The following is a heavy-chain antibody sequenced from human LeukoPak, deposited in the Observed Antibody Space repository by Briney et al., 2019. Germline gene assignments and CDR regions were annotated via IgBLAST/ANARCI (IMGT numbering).Heavy chain of an antibody. V-gene: IGHV4-59*08. CDR2: IYCSGST. D-gene: IGHD3-22*01. CDR1: GGSISSYY. J-gene: IGHJ5*02. Sequence: KPSETLSLTCTVSGGSISSYYWSWIRRPPGKGMEWIGYIYCSGSTNYNPSLKSRVTISVDTSKNHFSLKLSSVTAADTAVYYCARRYYYDSGWFDPWGQGTLVTVSS. CDR3: ARRYYYDSGWFDP.